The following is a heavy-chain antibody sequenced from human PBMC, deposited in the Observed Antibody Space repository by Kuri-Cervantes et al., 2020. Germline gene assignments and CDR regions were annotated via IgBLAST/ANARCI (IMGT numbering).Heavy chain of an antibody. CDR2: IYHSGST. CDR3: ARQGGWNYYYGMDV. Sequence: SETLSLTCTVSGGSISTYYWSWIRQPPGKGLEWIGYIYHSGSTNHNPSLKSRVTISVDTSKNQFSLRLSSVTAADTAVYYCARQGGWNYYYGMDVWGQGTTVTVSS. CDR1: GGSISTYY. J-gene: IGHJ6*02. V-gene: IGHV4-59*08. D-gene: IGHD1-1*01.